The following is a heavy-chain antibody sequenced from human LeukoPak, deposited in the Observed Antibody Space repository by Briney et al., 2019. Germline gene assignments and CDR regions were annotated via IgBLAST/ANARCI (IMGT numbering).Heavy chain of an antibody. CDR2: IIPIFGTA. D-gene: IGHD6-13*01. CDR1: GGTFSSYA. Sequence: SVKVSCKASGGTFSSYAISWVRQAPGQGLEWMGGIIPIFGTASYAQKFQGRVTITADESASTAYMELSSLRSEDTAVYYCARRPVPSSSWITGGMDVWGQGTTVTVSS. V-gene: IGHV1-69*13. J-gene: IGHJ6*02. CDR3: ARRPVPSSSWITGGMDV.